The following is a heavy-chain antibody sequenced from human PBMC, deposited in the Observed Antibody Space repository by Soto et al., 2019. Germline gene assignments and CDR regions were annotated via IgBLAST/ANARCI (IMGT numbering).Heavy chain of an antibody. CDR3: AKGGTYYFDS. J-gene: IGHJ4*02. CDR1: GASISNFY. V-gene: IGHV4-4*07. Sequence: SETLSLTCSVSGASISNFYWSWIRQSAGKGLEWIGRLYTRGTTDYNPSLKSRVTMSIDTSKNRVSLSLTSVTAADTAVYYCAKGGTYYFDSWGQGIVVTVSS. CDR2: LYTRGTT. D-gene: IGHD3-16*01.